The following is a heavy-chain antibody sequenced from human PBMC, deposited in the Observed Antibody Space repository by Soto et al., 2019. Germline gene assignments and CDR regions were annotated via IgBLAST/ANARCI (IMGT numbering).Heavy chain of an antibody. CDR1: GYTFTSYG. D-gene: IGHD2-2*01. J-gene: IGHJ2*01. Sequence: ASVKVSCKASGYTFTSYGISWVRQAPGQGLEWMGWISAYNGNTNYAQKLQGRVTMTTDTSTSTAYMELRSLRSDDTAVYYCARVVYCSSTSCSLGWYFDLWGRGTLVTSPQ. V-gene: IGHV1-18*01. CDR3: ARVVYCSSTSCSLGWYFDL. CDR2: ISAYNGNT.